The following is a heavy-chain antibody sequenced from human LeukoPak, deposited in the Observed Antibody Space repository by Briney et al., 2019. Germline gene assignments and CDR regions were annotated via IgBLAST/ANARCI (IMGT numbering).Heavy chain of an antibody. CDR3: ARAAAAGLDS. D-gene: IGHD6-13*01. J-gene: IGHJ4*02. V-gene: IGHV4-61*02. CDR1: DGSISSGSYY. Sequence: SETLSLTCTVSDGSISSGSYYWTWIRQPAGKGLEWIGRISTSGSTNYNPSLKSRFTISADTSKNQFSLKLNSVTAADTAVYYCARAAAAGLDSWGQGTLVTVSS. CDR2: ISTSGST.